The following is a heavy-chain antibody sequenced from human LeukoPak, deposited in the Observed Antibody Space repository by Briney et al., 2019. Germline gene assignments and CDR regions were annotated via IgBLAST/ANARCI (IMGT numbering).Heavy chain of an antibody. V-gene: IGHV3-21*01. CDR2: ISSSSSYI. CDR3: ARDQILAGTVY. J-gene: IGHJ4*02. Sequence: PGGSLRLSCAASGFTFDDYGMRWVRQVPGKGLEWVSSISSSSSYIYYADSVKGRFTISRDNAKNSLYLQMNSLRAEDTAVYYCARDQILAGTVYWGQGTLVTVSS. D-gene: IGHD6-19*01. CDR1: GFTFDDYG.